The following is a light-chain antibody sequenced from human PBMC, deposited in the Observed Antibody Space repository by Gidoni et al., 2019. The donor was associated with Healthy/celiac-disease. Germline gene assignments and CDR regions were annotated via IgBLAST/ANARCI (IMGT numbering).Light chain of an antibody. J-gene: IGKJ2*01. CDR2: GAS. CDR3: QQYNNWPPAYT. V-gene: IGKV3-15*01. CDR1: QSVSSN. Sequence: DIVMPPSPATLSVSPGERATLSCRASQSVSSNLAWYQQKPGQAPRLLIYGASTRATGIPARFSGSGSGTEFTLTISSLQSEDCAVYYCQQYNNWPPAYTFXQXTKLEIK.